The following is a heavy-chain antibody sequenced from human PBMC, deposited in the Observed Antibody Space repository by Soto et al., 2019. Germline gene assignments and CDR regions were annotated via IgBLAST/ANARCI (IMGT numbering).Heavy chain of an antibody. J-gene: IGHJ3*02. CDR3: AATGSIVVPAANAFDI. CDR2: IVVGSGNT. D-gene: IGHD2-2*01. Sequence: QMQLVQSGPEVKKPGTSVKVSCKASGFTFTSSAMQWVRQARGQRLEWIGWIVVGSGNTNYAQKFQERVTITRDMSTSTAYMELSSLRSEDTAVYYCAATGSIVVPAANAFDIWGQGTMVTVSS. V-gene: IGHV1-58*02. CDR1: GFTFTSSA.